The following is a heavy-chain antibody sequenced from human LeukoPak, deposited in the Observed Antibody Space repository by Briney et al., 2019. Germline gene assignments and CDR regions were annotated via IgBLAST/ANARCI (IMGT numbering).Heavy chain of an antibody. V-gene: IGHV3-48*03. CDR2: ISSSGSTI. Sequence: PGGSLRLSCAASGFTFSSYEMNWVRQPPGKGLEWVSYISSSGSTIYYADSVKRRFTISRDNAKNSLYLQMNSLRAEDTAVYYCARDPPSYSSSWYGENYWGQGTLVTVSS. CDR3: ARDPPSYSSSWYGENY. J-gene: IGHJ4*02. D-gene: IGHD6-13*01. CDR1: GFTFSSYE.